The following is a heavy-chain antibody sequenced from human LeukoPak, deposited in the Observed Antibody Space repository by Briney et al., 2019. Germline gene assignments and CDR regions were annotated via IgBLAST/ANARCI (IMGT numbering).Heavy chain of an antibody. Sequence: GGSLRLSCAASGFTFSSYAMCWVRQAPGKGLEWVSAISGSGGSTYYADSVKGRFTISRDNSKNTLYLQMNSLRAEDTAVYYCAKVEGSHSSSPVGAWGQGTLVTVSS. V-gene: IGHV3-23*01. J-gene: IGHJ5*02. CDR1: GFTFSSYA. CDR3: AKVEGSHSSSPVGA. D-gene: IGHD6-6*01. CDR2: ISGSGGST.